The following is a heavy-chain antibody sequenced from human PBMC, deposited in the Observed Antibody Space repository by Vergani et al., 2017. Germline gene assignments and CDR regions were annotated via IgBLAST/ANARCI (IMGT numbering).Heavy chain of an antibody. D-gene: IGHD3-16*01. CDR2: IYYSGST. V-gene: IGHV4-59*01. Sequence: QVQLQESGPGLVKPSETLSLTCTVSGGSISSYYWSWIRQPPGKGLEWIGYIYYSGSTNYNPSLKSRVTISVDTSKNQFSLKLSSVTAADTAVYYCARYGGPPYTGPYYYYYGMDVWGQGTTVTVSS. J-gene: IGHJ6*02. CDR1: GGSISSYY. CDR3: ARYGGPPYTGPYYYYYGMDV.